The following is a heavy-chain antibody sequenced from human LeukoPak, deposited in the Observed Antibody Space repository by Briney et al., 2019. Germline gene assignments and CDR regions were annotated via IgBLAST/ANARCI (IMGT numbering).Heavy chain of an antibody. CDR1: GYTFTGYY. D-gene: IGHD3-10*01. CDR2: INPNSGGT. CDR3: ARGRGRRITMVRGVIGLLFDY. V-gene: IGHV1-2*02. Sequence: GASVKVSCKASGYTFTGYYMHWVRQAPGQGLEWMGWINPNSGGTNYTQKFQGRVTMTRDTSISTAYMELSRLRSDDTAVYYCARGRGRRITMVRGVIGLLFDYWGQGTLVTVSS. J-gene: IGHJ4*02.